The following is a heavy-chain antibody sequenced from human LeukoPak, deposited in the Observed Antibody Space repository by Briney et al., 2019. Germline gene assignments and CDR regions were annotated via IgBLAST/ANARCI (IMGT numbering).Heavy chain of an antibody. J-gene: IGHJ5*02. V-gene: IGHV3-7*01. CDR1: GFTFSSYW. CDR3: ARGAYCSSTSCPYNWFDP. CDR2: IKQDGSEK. Sequence: GGSLRLSCAASGFTFSSYWMSWVRQAPGKGLEWVANIKQDGSEKYYVDSVKGRFTISRDNAKNSLYLQMNSLRAEDTAVYYCARGAYCSSTSCPYNWFDPWGQGTLVTVSS. D-gene: IGHD2-2*01.